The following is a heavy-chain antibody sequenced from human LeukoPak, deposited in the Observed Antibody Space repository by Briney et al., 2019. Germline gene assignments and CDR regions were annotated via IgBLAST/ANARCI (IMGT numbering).Heavy chain of an antibody. D-gene: IGHD3-16*01. J-gene: IGHJ6*02. CDR3: ARVLGMEDTLRYYYYGMDV. CDR2: ISSSSSYI. Sequence: PGGSLRLSCAASGFTFSSYGMHWVRQAPGKGLEWVSSISSSSSYIYYADSVKGRFTISRDNAKNSLYLQMNSLRAEDTAAYYCARVLGMEDTLRYYYYGMDVWGQGTTVTVSS. CDR1: GFTFSSYG. V-gene: IGHV3-21*01.